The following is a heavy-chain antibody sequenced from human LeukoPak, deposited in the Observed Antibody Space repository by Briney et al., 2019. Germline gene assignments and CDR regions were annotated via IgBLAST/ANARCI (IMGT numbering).Heavy chain of an antibody. CDR2: IYYSGST. CDR3: ARGYPRMLGY. Sequence: SETLSLTCTVSGGSISSSSYYWGWIRQPPGKELEWIGSIYYSGSTNYNPSLKSRVTISVDTSKNQFSLKLSSVTAADTAVYYCARGYPRMLGYWGQGTLVTVSS. CDR1: GGSISSSSYY. V-gene: IGHV4-39*07. J-gene: IGHJ4*02. D-gene: IGHD1-26*01.